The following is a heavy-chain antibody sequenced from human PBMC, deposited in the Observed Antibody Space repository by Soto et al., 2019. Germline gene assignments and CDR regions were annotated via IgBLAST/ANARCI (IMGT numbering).Heavy chain of an antibody. J-gene: IGHJ4*02. V-gene: IGHV3-21*01. CDR1: GFTFSTYT. CDR2: ISSGSSYI. CDR3: ARVGGILIGQTLDY. D-gene: IGHD3-9*01. Sequence: GSLRLYCAASGFTFSTYTINWVRQAPGKGLEWVSSISSGSSYIYYADSVKGRFTISRDNAKNSLYLQMNSLRAEDTALYYCARVGGILIGQTLDYWGQGTLVTVSS.